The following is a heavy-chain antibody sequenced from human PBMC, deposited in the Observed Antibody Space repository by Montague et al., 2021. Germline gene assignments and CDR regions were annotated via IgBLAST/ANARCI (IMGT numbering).Heavy chain of an antibody. D-gene: IGHD3-10*01. Sequence: SETLSLTCAVYGGSSTGYYWSWIRQSPGKGLEWIGEIDLKETVTLNPSLKSRVIISLDTSKNHFSLNMTSVTAADTATYYCARGPRGYGSGSRFDPWGQGTLIVVSS. CDR2: IDLKETV. J-gene: IGHJ5*02. CDR1: GGSSTGYY. V-gene: IGHV4-34*01. CDR3: ARGPRGYGSGSRFDP.